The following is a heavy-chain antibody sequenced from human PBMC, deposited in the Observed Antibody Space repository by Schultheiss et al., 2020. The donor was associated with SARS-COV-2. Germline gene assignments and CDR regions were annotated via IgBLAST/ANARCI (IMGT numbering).Heavy chain of an antibody. CDR1: GFTFSNAW. Sequence: GGSLRLSCAASGFTFSNAWMSWVRQAPGKGLEWVGRIKSKTDGGTTDYAAPVKGRFTISRDDSKNTLYLQMNSLRAEDTAVYYCARVHSSGYDLSAMDVWGQGTTVTVSS. J-gene: IGHJ6*02. CDR2: IKSKTDGGTT. V-gene: IGHV3-15*01. D-gene: IGHD3-22*01. CDR3: ARVHSSGYDLSAMDV.